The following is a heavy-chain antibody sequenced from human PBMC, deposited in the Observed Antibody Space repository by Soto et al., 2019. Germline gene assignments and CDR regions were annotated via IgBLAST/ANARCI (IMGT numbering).Heavy chain of an antibody. J-gene: IGHJ4*01. D-gene: IGHD1-26*01. V-gene: IGHV3-21*01. CDR2: ITHSSSSI. Sequence: EVQLVESGGGLVKPGESLRLSCVASGFTFSDSAMNWVRQAPGKGLEWVSSITHSSSSISYADSVKGRFTISRDNAQKSLYLEMNSLRPEETAVCYCVRGGGSFSYWGHGTLVPVSS. CDR1: GFTFSDSA. CDR3: VRGGGSFSY.